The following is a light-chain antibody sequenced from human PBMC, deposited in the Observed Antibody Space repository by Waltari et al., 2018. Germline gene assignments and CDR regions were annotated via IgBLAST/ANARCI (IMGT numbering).Light chain of an antibody. Sequence: IQLTQSPSTLSASVGDRVTITCRASQGISNFLAWYQQKPGKAPEVLSFAASTLRTGVPSRFSGRGSGTDFTLTISSLQPEDFATYFCQQLDTYPRTFGQGTKVEIK. CDR3: QQLDTYPRT. CDR2: AAS. CDR1: QGISNF. J-gene: IGKJ1*01. V-gene: IGKV1-9*01.